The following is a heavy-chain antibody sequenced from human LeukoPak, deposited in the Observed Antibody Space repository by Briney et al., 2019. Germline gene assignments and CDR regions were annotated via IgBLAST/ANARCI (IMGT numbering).Heavy chain of an antibody. D-gene: IGHD4/OR15-4a*01. V-gene: IGHV4-34*01. CDR3: ARPNMGLSHNAFDI. CDR2: INHSGST. Sequence: SETLSLTCAVYGGSFSGYYWSWIRQPPGKGLERIGEINHSGSTNYNPSLMSRVTISVHTSKNQFSLKLSSVTSEDTAVYYCARPNMGLSHNAFDICGQGTMVTVSS. J-gene: IGHJ3*02. CDR1: GGSFSGYY.